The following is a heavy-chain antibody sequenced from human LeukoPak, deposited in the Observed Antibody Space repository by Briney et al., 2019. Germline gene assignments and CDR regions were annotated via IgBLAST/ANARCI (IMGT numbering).Heavy chain of an antibody. Sequence: GGSPRLSCAASGFTFSSYSMNWVHQAPGKGLEWVSSISSSSSYIYYADSVKGRFTISRDNAKNSLYLQMNSLRAEDTAVYYCARHYSSSWYQTDFDYWGQGTLVTVSS. CDR3: ARHYSSSWYQTDFDY. J-gene: IGHJ4*02. D-gene: IGHD6-13*01. V-gene: IGHV3-21*01. CDR2: ISSSSSYI. CDR1: GFTFSSYS.